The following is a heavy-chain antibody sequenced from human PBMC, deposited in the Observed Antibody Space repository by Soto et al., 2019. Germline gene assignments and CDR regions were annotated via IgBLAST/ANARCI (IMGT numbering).Heavy chain of an antibody. CDR2: INPDGFRK. D-gene: IGHD4-4*01. Sequence: EVQLVESGGGLVQPGGSLRLSCAAAGFSFNTYWMSWVRQAPGKGLEWVASINPDGFRKYFADSVKGRFSISRDNAKNSMYLQMDSLRGEDTAVYYCVRGGSNYASWGQGTLVTVSS. V-gene: IGHV3-7*01. J-gene: IGHJ5*02. CDR3: VRGGSNYAS. CDR1: GFSFNTYW.